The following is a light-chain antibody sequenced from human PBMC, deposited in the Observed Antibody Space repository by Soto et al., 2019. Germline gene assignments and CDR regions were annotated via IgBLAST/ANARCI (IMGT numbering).Light chain of an antibody. V-gene: IGKV1-9*01. CDR1: QGISSY. J-gene: IGKJ5*01. CDR2: AAS. Sequence: IQLTQSPSSLSASVGDIVTITFRASQGISSYLAWYQQKPVKAPKLLIYAASTLQSGVPSRFSGSGSGTDFTLTISSLQPEDFATYYCQQLNSYPITFGQGTRLEIK. CDR3: QQLNSYPIT.